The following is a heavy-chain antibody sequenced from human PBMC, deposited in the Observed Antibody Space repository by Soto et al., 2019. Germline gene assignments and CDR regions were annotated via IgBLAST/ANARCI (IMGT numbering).Heavy chain of an antibody. CDR1: GGTFSSYA. D-gene: IGHD2-15*01. CDR3: ARELKDLRAFDI. J-gene: IGHJ3*02. V-gene: IGHV1-69*12. CDR2: IIPIFGTA. Sequence: QVQLVQSGAEVKKPGSSVKVSCKASGGTFSSYAISWVRQAPGQGLEWMGGIIPIFGTANYAQKFQGRVXIXAXXSTSTAYMELSSLRSEDTAVYYCARELKDLRAFDIWGQGTMVTVSS.